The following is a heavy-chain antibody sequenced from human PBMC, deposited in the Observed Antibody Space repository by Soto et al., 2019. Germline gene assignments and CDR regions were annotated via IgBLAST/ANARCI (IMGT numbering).Heavy chain of an antibody. CDR1: GGSTSSYY. V-gene: IGHV4-59*08. CDR2: IYYSGST. J-gene: IGHJ4*02. D-gene: IGHD5-18*01. CDR3: ARRYGSCFDY. Sequence: QVQLQESGPGLVKPSETLSLTCTVSGGSTSSYYWSWIRQPPGKGLEWIGYIYYSGSTNYNPSLKSRVTISVDTSKNQFSLKLSSVTAADTAMYYCARRYGSCFDYWGQGTLVTVSP.